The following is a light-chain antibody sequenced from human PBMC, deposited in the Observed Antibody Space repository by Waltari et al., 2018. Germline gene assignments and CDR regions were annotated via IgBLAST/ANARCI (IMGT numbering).Light chain of an antibody. Sequence: DIQMTQSPSSLSASVGDRVTITCRASQGISTWLAWYQQIPGKAPKLLVYKASSLQSGVPSRFSGSGSGTDFTLTISSLQPEDFTTYYCQQYNSVPWTFGQGTKVEIK. CDR1: QGISTW. J-gene: IGKJ1*01. CDR3: QQYNSVPWT. CDR2: KAS. V-gene: IGKV1-12*01.